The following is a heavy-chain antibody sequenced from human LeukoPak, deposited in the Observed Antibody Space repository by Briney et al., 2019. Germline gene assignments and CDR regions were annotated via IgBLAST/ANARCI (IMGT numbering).Heavy chain of an antibody. CDR2: IYTSGST. J-gene: IGHJ4*02. CDR1: GGSISSGSYY. CDR3: ARDGSRGSFYFDY. Sequence: PSQTLSLTCTVSGGSISSGSYYWSWIRQPAGKGLEWIGRIYTSGSTNYNPSLKIRVTISVDTSKNQFSLKLSSVTAADTAVYYCARDGSRGSFYFDYWGQGTLVTVSS. V-gene: IGHV4-61*02. D-gene: IGHD3-10*01.